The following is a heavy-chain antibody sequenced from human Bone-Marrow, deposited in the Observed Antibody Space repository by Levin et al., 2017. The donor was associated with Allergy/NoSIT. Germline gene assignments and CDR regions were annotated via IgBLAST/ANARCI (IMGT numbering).Heavy chain of an antibody. V-gene: IGHV1-2*02. CDR2: LSPNSGAT. Sequence: RSGGSLRLSCKASGSTFTGYYMHWVRQAPGQGLEWMGWLSPNSGATNYAQKFRGRVTLTRDTSISTAYMELRSLTSDDTAVYYCTRDTYSGIFHPLPYWGQGSLVTVSS. CDR1: GSTFTGYY. CDR3: TRDTYSGIFHPLPY. D-gene: IGHD1-26*01. J-gene: IGHJ4*02.